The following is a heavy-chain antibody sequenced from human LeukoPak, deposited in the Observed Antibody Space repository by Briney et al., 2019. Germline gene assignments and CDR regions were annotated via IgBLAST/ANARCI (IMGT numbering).Heavy chain of an antibody. CDR3: ARLEGSSYY. CDR1: GGSISTYY. J-gene: IGHJ4*02. V-gene: IGHV4-39*01. Sequence: SEALSLTCTVSGGSISTYYWSWIRQPPGKGLEWIGSIYYSGSTYYNPSLKSRVTISVDTSKNQFSLKLSSVAAADTAVCYCARLEGSSYYWGQGTLVTVSS. D-gene: IGHD5-24*01. CDR2: IYYSGST.